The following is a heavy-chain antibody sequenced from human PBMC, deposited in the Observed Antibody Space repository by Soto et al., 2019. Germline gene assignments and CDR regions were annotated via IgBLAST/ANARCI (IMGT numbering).Heavy chain of an antibody. CDR1: GGSISSGDYY. V-gene: IGHV4-30-4*01. CDR2: IYYSGST. Sequence: QVQLQASGPGLVKPSQTLSLTCTLSGGSISSGDYYWSWIRQPPEQGLEWIGYIYYSGSTYYNPSLKSRVTISVDTSKNQFSLKLSSVTAADTAVYYCARILRFLEWFPGYYYYDMDVWGQGTTVTVSS. D-gene: IGHD3-3*01. CDR3: ARILRFLEWFPGYYYYDMDV. J-gene: IGHJ6*02.